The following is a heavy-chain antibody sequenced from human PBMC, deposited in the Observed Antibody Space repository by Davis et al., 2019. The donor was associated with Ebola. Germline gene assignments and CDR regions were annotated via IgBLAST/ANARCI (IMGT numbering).Heavy chain of an antibody. V-gene: IGHV3-48*02. CDR2: ISSSSSTI. CDR3: ATQSWSYGGY. CDR1: GFTFSSYS. D-gene: IGHD6-13*01. Sequence: SCAASGFTFSSYSMNWVRQAPGKGLEWVSYISSSSSTIYYADSVKGRFTISRDNAKNSLYLQMNSLRDEDTAVYYCATQSWSYGGYWGQGTLVTVSS. J-gene: IGHJ4*02.